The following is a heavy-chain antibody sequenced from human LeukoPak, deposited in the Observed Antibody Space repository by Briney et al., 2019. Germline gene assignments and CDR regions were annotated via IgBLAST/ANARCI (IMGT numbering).Heavy chain of an antibody. J-gene: IGHJ4*02. CDR3: ARDGRGGHNDY. D-gene: IGHD1-1*01. V-gene: IGHV3-7*01. CDR1: GFRLSDHW. CDR2: IREDESEK. Sequence: GGSLRLSCAAYGFRLSDHWMSWVRQAPGKGLEWVANIREDESEKKYMDSVKGRFTISRDNAKNSVFLQMNSLRGEDTAVYYCARDGRGGHNDYWGQGTLVTVSS.